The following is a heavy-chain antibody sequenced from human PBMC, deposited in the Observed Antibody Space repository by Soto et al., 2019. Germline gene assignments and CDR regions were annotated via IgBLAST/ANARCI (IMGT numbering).Heavy chain of an antibody. V-gene: IGHV4-34*01. D-gene: IGHD5-18*01. CDR1: GGSFSGYY. CDR2: INHSGST. J-gene: IGHJ4*02. CDR3: AGTSRYGYHRCLIFDC. Sequence: QVQLQQWGAGLLKPSETLSLTCAVYGGSFSGYYWSWIRQPPGKGLAWIGEINHSGSTNYNPSLKSRVTISVDTSKNQFSLKLSSVTAADTAVYYCAGTSRYGYHRCLIFDCWGQRSLVIVSS.